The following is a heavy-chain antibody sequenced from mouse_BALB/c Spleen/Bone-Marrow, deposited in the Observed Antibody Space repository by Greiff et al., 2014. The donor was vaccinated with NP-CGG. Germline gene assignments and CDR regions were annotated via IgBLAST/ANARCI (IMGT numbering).Heavy chain of an antibody. Sequence: VKLQESGSVLVRPGISVNLSCKASGFTFTSSWMHWAKQRPGQGLEWIGDIHPNSGNTYYNEKFKGKATLTVDSSSSTAYVDLSSLTSEDSAVYFCARSYRFWYFDVWGAGTTVTVSS. CDR1: GFTFTSSW. V-gene: IGHV1S130*01. CDR2: IHPNSGNT. J-gene: IGHJ1*01. CDR3: ARSYRFWYFDV. D-gene: IGHD2-14*01.